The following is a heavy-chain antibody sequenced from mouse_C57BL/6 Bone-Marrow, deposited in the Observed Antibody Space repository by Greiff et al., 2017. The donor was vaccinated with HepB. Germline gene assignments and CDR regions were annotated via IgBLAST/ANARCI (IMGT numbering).Heavy chain of an antibody. CDR2: IDPSDSYT. CDR1: GYTFTSYW. J-gene: IGHJ3*01. Sequence: QVQLQQPGAELVMPGASVKLSCKASGYTFTSYWMHWVKQRPGQGLEWIGEIDPSDSYTNYNQKFKGKSTLTVDKSSSTAYMQLSSLTSEDSAVYYCARSGNDYGSSYEFAYWGQGTLVTVSA. V-gene: IGHV1-69*01. D-gene: IGHD1-1*01. CDR3: ARSGNDYGSSYEFAY.